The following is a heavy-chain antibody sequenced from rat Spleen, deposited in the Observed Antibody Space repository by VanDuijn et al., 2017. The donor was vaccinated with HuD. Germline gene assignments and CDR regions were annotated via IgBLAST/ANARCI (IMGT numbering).Heavy chain of an antibody. CDR3: VRYTAAFSFDY. V-gene: IGHV3-3*01. CDR2: INSAGST. Sequence: EVQLQESGPGLVKPSQSLSLTCSLNGYSISSSYRWNWIRKFPGNKLEWMGYINSAGSTDYNPSLKSRISITRDISKNQFFLQLNSVTTEDTAIYFCVRYTAAFSFDYWGQGVMVTVSS. J-gene: IGHJ2*01. CDR1: GYSISSSYR. D-gene: IGHD1-2*01.